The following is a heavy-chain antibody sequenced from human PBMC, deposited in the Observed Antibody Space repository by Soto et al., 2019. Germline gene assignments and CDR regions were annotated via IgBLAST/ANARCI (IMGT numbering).Heavy chain of an antibody. D-gene: IGHD3-16*02. CDR1: GFTFSSYA. J-gene: IGHJ4*02. Sequence: GGSLRLSCSASGFTFSSYAMHWVRQAPGKGLEYVSAISSNGGSTYYADSVKGRFTISRDNSKNTLYLQMSSLRAEDTAVYYCVKNNYDYVWGSYRYPYYFDYWGQGTLVTVSS. V-gene: IGHV3-64D*08. CDR2: ISSNGGST. CDR3: VKNNYDYVWGSYRYPYYFDY.